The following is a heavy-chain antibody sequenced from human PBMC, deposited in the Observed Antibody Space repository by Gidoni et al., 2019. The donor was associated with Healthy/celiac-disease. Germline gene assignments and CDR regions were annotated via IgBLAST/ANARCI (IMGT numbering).Heavy chain of an antibody. CDR3: TRDWYGGSYYFDY. CDR1: GFTFGDYA. Sequence: EVQLVESGGGLVKPGRSLRLSCTASGFTFGDYAMSWLRQAPGKGLEWVGFIRSKAYGGTTEYAASVKGRFTISRDDSKSIAYLQMNSLKTEDTAVYYCTRDWYGGSYYFDYWGQGTLVTVSS. CDR2: IRSKAYGGTT. D-gene: IGHD1-26*01. V-gene: IGHV3-49*05. J-gene: IGHJ4*02.